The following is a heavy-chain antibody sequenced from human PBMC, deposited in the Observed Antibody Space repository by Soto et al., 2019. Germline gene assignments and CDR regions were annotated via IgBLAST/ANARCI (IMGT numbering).Heavy chain of an antibody. J-gene: IGHJ4*02. V-gene: IGHV4-39*01. CDR1: GGSISSSSYY. CDR3: AKSIAAGLNY. D-gene: IGHD6-13*01. CDR2: IYYSGST. Sequence: SETLSLTCTVSGGSISSSSYYWGWIRQPPGKGLEWIGSIYYSGSTYYNPSLKSRVTISVDTSKNQFSLKLSSVTAADTAVYYCAKSIAAGLNYWGQGTLVTVSS.